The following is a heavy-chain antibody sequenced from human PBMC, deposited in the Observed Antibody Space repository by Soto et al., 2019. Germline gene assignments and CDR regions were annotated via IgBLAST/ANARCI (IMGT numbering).Heavy chain of an antibody. D-gene: IGHD1-26*01. V-gene: IGHV3-23*01. CDR1: GFIFSNYA. CDR2: IGGEAVST. CDR3: AKDSTSFNGIYDPFDI. J-gene: IGHJ3*02. Sequence: EVQLLESGGGLVQPGGSLRLSCEASGFIFSNYAMSWVRQDPGKGLEWVSVIGGEAVSTNCADSVKGRCTVSRDNSKNTVYLQLDSLRDDDTAVYYCAKDSTSFNGIYDPFDIWGQGTMVTVSS.